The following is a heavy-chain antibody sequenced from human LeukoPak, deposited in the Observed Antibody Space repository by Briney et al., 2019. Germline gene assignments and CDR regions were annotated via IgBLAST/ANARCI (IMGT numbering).Heavy chain of an antibody. CDR2: ISSSGNTI. V-gene: IGHV3-48*03. J-gene: IGHJ4*02. Sequence: GGSLRLSCAASGFTFSSYEMNWVRQAPGKGLEWVSYISSSGNTIYYADSVKGRFTISRDNAKNSLYMQMNSLRAEDTAVYYCARDHGSDWHYFDYWGQGTLVTVSS. CDR1: GFTFSSYE. CDR3: ARDHGSDWHYFDY. D-gene: IGHD6-19*01.